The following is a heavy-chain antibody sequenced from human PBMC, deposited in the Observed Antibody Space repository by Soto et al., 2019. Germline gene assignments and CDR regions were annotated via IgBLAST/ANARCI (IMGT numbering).Heavy chain of an antibody. D-gene: IGHD5-12*01. CDR2: INYDGIEK. V-gene: IGHV3-7*02. CDR1: GFTLSNYW. J-gene: IGHJ5*02. Sequence: PGGSLRLSCAASGFTLSNYWMTWVRQAPGKGLEWVANINYDGIEKNYVDSVKGRFTISRDNAKNTVYLQMDSLRAEDTAVYYCATVATNSYNWLDPWGQGTLVTVSS. CDR3: ATVATNSYNWLDP.